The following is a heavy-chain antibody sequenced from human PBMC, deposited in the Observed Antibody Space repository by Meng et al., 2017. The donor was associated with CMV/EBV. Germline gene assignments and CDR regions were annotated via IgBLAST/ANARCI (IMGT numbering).Heavy chain of an antibody. J-gene: IGHJ4*02. CDR3: ARGVGATGKADY. V-gene: IGHV4-34*01. Sequence: QRQRSGAGLGKPSERLHLTCAVYGGSFGGYYWSWIRQPPGKGLEWIGEIKHSGSTNYNPSRKSRATISVVTSKNQFSLRLSSVTAADTAVYYCARGVGATGKADYWGQGTLVTVSS. CDR2: IKHSGST. D-gene: IGHD1-26*01. CDR1: GGSFGGYY.